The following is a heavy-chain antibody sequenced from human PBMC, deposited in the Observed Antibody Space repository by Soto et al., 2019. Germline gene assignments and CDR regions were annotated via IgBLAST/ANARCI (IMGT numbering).Heavy chain of an antibody. CDR1: GGSFSGYY. V-gene: IGHV4-34*01. D-gene: IGHD5-18*01. CDR3: ARGPVDTQSFDY. J-gene: IGHJ4*02. Sequence: PSETLSLTSAVYGGSFSGYYWSWIRQPPGKGLEWIGEINHSGSTNYNPSLKSRVTISVDTSKNQFSLKLSSVTAADTAVYYCARGPVDTQSFDYWGQGTLVTVSS. CDR2: INHSGST.